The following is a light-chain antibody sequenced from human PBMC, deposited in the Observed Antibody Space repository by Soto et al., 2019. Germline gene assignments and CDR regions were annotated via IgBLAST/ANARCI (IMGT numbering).Light chain of an antibody. CDR1: QSLVSL. CDR2: RAS. Sequence: EIVLTQSPATLSVSPGERATLSCRASQSLVSLVAWYQHRPCQPPSLLIYRASYRDTGISGSFSGSGSGTEFTLTITCLQSEDFAVYYCTQYNEWLITFGEGRRPE. V-gene: IGKV3-15*01. J-gene: IGKJ5*01. CDR3: TQYNEWLIT.